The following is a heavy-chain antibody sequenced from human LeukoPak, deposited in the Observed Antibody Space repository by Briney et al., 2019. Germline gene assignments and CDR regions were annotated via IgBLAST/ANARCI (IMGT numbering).Heavy chain of an antibody. D-gene: IGHD3-22*01. V-gene: IGHV4-59*01. Sequence: SETLSLTCTVSGGSMTSYYWSWSRQPPGKGLEWIGYIYNSGSTNYNPSLKSRVTISVDTSKNQCSLKLSSVTAADTAVYYCARQSISGSSLSYFDYWGQGTLVNVSS. CDR2: IYNSGST. J-gene: IGHJ4*02. CDR1: GGSMTSYY. CDR3: ARQSISGSSLSYFDY.